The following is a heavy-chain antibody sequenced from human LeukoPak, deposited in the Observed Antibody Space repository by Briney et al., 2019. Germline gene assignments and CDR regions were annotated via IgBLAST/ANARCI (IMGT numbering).Heavy chain of an antibody. CDR2: ISWDGGST. D-gene: IGHD3-10*01. Sequence: GGSLRLSCAASGFTFDDYAMHWVRQAPGKGLEWVSLISWDGGSTYYADSVKGRFTISRDNSKNSLYLQMNSLRAEDTALYYCAKDRGSGAPAIPDYWGQGTLVTVSS. V-gene: IGHV3-43D*03. CDR3: AKDRGSGAPAIPDY. J-gene: IGHJ4*02. CDR1: GFTFDDYA.